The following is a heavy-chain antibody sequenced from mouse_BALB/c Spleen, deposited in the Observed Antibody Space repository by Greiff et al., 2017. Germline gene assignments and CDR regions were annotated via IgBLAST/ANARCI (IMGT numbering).Heavy chain of an antibody. D-gene: IGHD2-2*01. V-gene: IGHV5-6-5*01. CDR1: GFTFSSYA. CDR2: ISSGGST. Sequence: DVKLVESGGGLVKPGGSLKLSCAASGFTFSSYAMSWVRQTPEKRLEWVASISSGGSTYYPDSVKGRFTISRDNARNILYLQMSSLRSEDTAMYYCARGGGYDAWFAYWGQGTLVTVSA. CDR3: ARGGGYDAWFAY. J-gene: IGHJ3*01.